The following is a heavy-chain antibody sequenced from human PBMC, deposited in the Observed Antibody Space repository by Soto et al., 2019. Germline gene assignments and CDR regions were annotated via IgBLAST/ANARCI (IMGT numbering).Heavy chain of an antibody. CDR1: GFRFKSFV. CDR3: ARWGTTGGFDL. J-gene: IGHJ4*02. Sequence: ESVGGVVQPGTSLRLSCAASGFRFKSFVMHWVRQAPGKGLEWVAFTSYDGNNKDYGDSVKGRFTVSRDNSQNTLHLQMDFLRPEDTALYYCARWGTTGGFDLWGQGPLVSVSS. CDR2: TSYDGNNK. D-gene: IGHD3-16*01. V-gene: IGHV3-30*19.